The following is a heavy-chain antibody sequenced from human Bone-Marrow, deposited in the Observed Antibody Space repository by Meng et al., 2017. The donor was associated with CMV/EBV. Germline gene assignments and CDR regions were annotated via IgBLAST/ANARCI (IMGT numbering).Heavy chain of an antibody. CDR2: ISGSGGQT. J-gene: IGHJ5*02. V-gene: IGHV3-23*01. CDR1: GFTFRNYV. CDR3: VRGSNSGSYYHQLALNWFDP. Sequence: GESLKISCGGSGFTFRNYVMGWVRQAPGKGLEWVAGISGSGGQTYYADSVKGRFTITRDNSENTPHLQINSLKIDDTAIYYCVRGSNSGSYYHQLALNWFDPWGPGDQVTVPS. D-gene: IGHD3-10*01.